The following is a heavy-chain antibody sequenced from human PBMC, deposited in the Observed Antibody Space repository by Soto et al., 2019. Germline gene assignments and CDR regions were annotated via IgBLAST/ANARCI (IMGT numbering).Heavy chain of an antibody. V-gene: IGHV1-8*01. D-gene: IGHD6-6*01. CDR3: ARAPVEYSRANWFDP. CDR1: GYTFTSYD. CDR2: MNPNSGNT. Sequence: ASVKVSSKASGYTFTSYDINWLRQATGQGLEWMGWMNPNSGNTGYAQKFQGRVTMTRNTSISTAYMELSSLRSEDTAVYYCARAPVEYSRANWFDPWGQGTLVTVSS. J-gene: IGHJ5*02.